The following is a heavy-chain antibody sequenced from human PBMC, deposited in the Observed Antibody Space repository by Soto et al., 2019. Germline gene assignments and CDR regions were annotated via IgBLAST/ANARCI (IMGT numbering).Heavy chain of an antibody. CDR1: GFTFSSYA. CDR2: ISGSGGST. J-gene: IGHJ4*02. CDR3: AKAVLYSYGYLG. V-gene: IGHV3-23*01. Sequence: EVKLLESGGGLVQPGGSLRLSCAASGFTFSSYAMSWVRQAPGKGLEWVSAISGSGGSTYYADSVKGRFTISRDNSKNTLYLQMNSLRAEDTAVYYCAKAVLYSYGYLGWGQGTLVTVSS. D-gene: IGHD5-18*01.